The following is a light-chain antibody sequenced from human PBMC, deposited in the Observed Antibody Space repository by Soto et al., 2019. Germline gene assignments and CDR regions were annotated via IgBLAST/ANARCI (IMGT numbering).Light chain of an antibody. CDR3: HHHHNNTQALT. J-gene: IGKJ5*01. V-gene: IGKV1-33*01. Sequence: DIQMTQSPSSLSASVADRVTITCRASQSISSWLDWYRQKPGKAPELLSYDASNLETGVPSTFSGSGSGTDFTFTITSLQPQANATSYYHHHHNNTQALTFGQGTRLEIK. CDR2: DAS. CDR1: QSISSW.